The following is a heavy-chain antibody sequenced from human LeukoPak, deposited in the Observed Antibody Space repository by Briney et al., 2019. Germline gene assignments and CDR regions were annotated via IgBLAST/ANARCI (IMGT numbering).Heavy chain of an antibody. D-gene: IGHD6-13*01. Sequence: GESLKISCKFSIYIFTIYDILGVRHVPGKGLEWMGIIYPGDSDTRYSPSFQGQVTISADKSISTAYLQWSSLKASDTAMYYCARAAAAAPDYWGQGTLVTVSS. CDR3: ARAAAAAPDY. CDR2: IYPGDSDT. J-gene: IGHJ4*02. V-gene: IGHV5-51*01. CDR1: IYIFTIYD.